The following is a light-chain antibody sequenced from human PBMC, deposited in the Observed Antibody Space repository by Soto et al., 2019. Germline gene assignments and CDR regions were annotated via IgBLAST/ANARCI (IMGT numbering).Light chain of an antibody. CDR3: QQRSNWPT. CDR1: QSVSSY. CDR2: DAS. J-gene: IGKJ1*01. V-gene: IGKV3-11*01. Sequence: EIVLTQSAATLSLSPGERATLSCRASQSVSSYLAWYQQKPGQAPRLLIYDASNRATGIPARFSGSGSGTDFTLTISCLEPEDFAVYYCQQRSNWPTFGQGTKVEIK.